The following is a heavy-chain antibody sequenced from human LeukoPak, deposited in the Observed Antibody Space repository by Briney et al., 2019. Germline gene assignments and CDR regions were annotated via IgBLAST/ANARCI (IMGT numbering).Heavy chain of an antibody. J-gene: IGHJ4*02. CDR3: ARENWNYVFDY. D-gene: IGHD1-7*01. CDR2: ISSSGSTI. CDR1: GFTFSSYG. Sequence: GGSLRLSCAASGFTFSSYGMHWVRQAPGKGLEWVSYISSSGSTIYYADSVKGRFTISRDNAKNSLYLQMNSLRAEDTAVYYCARENWNYVFDYWGQGTLVTVSS. V-gene: IGHV3-48*04.